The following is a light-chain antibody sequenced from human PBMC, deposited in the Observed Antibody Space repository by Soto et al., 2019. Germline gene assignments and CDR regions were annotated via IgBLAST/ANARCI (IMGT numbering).Light chain of an antibody. J-gene: IGLJ1*01. CDR3: GSYTSTNTLAV. V-gene: IGLV2-14*01. Sequence: QSVLTQPASVSGSPGQSITVSCTGSSSDFGDDKYVSWYQQQPGKGPNLLIYGVNSRPSGISNRFSGSKSGNTASLTISGLQVEDEAEYFCGSYTSTNTLAVFGTGTKLTVL. CDR2: GVN. CDR1: SSDFGDDKY.